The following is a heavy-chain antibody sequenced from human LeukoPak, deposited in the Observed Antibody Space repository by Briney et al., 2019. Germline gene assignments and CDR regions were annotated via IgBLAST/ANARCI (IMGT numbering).Heavy chain of an antibody. D-gene: IGHD3-22*01. Sequence: SETLSLTCTVSGGSISSYYWSWIRQPAGKGLEWIGRIYTSGSTNYNPSLKSRVTISVDTSKNQFSLKLSSVTAADTAVYYCARGAYYYDSSGCYFDYWGQGTLVTVSS. CDR1: GGSISSYY. CDR2: IYTSGST. J-gene: IGHJ4*02. V-gene: IGHV4-4*07. CDR3: ARGAYYYDSSGCYFDY.